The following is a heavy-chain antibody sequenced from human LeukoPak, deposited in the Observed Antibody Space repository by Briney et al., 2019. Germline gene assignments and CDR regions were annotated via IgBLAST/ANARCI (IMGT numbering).Heavy chain of an antibody. CDR3: ARSGKYGCSGGSCYADS. J-gene: IGHJ5*01. V-gene: IGHV1-2*02. D-gene: IGHD2-15*01. CDR1: GYTFTDYY. Sequence: ASVKVSCKASGYTFTDYYLHWVRQAPGQGLEWMGWINSNSGRTHYIQDFQGRVTMTRDTSISTAYMEVSRLRSDDTAVYYCARSGKYGCSGGSCYADSWGQGTLVTVSS. CDR2: INSNSGRT.